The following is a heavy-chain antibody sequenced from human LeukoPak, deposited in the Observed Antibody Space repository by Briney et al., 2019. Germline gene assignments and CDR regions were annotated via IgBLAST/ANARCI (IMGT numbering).Heavy chain of an antibody. D-gene: IGHD6-19*01. Sequence: SETPSLTCTVSGGSIGSSNYYWGWVRQPPGKGLEWIGFLHSSGNTYYSPSLNSRVTMSVDMSNNQFSLILTSVTVADTAVYYCASKRFSSGWAYYFDYWGQGTLVTVSS. CDR2: LHSSGNT. CDR1: GGSIGSSNYY. V-gene: IGHV4-39*01. CDR3: ASKRFSSGWAYYFDY. J-gene: IGHJ4*02.